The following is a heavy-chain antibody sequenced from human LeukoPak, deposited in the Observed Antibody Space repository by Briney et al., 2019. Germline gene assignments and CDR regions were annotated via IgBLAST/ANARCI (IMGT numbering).Heavy chain of an antibody. CDR1: GFTFSSYW. CDR2: INSDGSST. J-gene: IGHJ3*02. V-gene: IGHV3-74*01. CDR3: ARKCYGDYDDAFDI. Sequence: VRSLRLSCAASGFTFSSYWMHWVRQAPGKGLVWVSRINSDGSSTSYADSVKGRFTISRDNAKNTLYLQMNSLRAEDTAVYYCARKCYGDYDDAFDIWGQGTMVTVSS. D-gene: IGHD4-17*01.